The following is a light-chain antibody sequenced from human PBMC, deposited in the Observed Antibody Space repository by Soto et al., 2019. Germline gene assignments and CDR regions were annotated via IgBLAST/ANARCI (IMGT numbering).Light chain of an antibody. CDR1: SSDVADYNY. Sequence: QAVVTQPASVSGSPGQSITISCTGTSSDVADYNYVSWYQQHPGKPPKLVIYEVSGRPSGISNRFSGSKSGNTASLTISGLQAEDEADYYCSSYTTSSTLVVFGGGTKLTVL. CDR3: SSYTTSSTLVV. CDR2: EVS. J-gene: IGLJ2*01. V-gene: IGLV2-14*01.